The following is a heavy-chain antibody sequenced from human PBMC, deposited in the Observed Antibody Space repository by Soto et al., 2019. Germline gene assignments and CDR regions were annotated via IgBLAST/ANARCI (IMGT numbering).Heavy chain of an antibody. J-gene: IGHJ4*02. D-gene: IGHD2-2*01. CDR3: ASHKGHYCSSTSCQPRLTY. V-gene: IGHV3-9*01. CDR1: GFTFDDYA. CDR2: ISWNSGSI. Sequence: GGSLRLSCAASGFTFDDYAMHWVRQAPGKGLEWVSGISWNSGSIGYADSVKGRLTISRDNSKNTLYLQMNSLRAEDTAVYYCASHKGHYCSSTSCQPRLTYWGQGTLVTVSS.